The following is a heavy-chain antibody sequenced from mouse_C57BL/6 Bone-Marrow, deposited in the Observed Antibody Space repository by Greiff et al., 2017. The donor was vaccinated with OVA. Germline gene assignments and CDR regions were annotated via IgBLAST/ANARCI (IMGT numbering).Heavy chain of an antibody. Sequence: VQLQQSGAELVRPGASVTLSCKASGYTFTDYEMHWVKQTPVHGLEWIGAIDPETGGTAYNQKFKGKAILTADKSSSTAYMELRSLTSEDSAVYYCTRDYGSRNAMDYWGQGTSVTVSS. J-gene: IGHJ4*01. CDR3: TRDYGSRNAMDY. CDR1: GYTFTDYE. V-gene: IGHV1-15*01. CDR2: IDPETGGT. D-gene: IGHD1-1*01.